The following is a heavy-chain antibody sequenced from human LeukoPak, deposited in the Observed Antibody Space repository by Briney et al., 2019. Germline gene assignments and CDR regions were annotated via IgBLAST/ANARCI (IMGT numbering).Heavy chain of an antibody. CDR3: ASRAVTTFDY. J-gene: IGHJ4*02. V-gene: IGHV4-34*01. D-gene: IGHD4-17*01. Sequence: SETLPLTCAVYGGSFSGYYWSWIRQPPGKGLEWIGEINHSGSTNYNPSLKSRVTISVDTSKNQFSLKLSSVTAADTAVYYCASRAVTTFDYWGQGTLVTVSS. CDR2: INHSGST. CDR1: GGSFSGYY.